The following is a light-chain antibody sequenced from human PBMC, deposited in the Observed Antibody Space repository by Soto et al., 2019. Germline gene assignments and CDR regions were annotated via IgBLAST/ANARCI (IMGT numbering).Light chain of an antibody. V-gene: IGKV3-20*01. CDR3: QQYGNSPLT. CDR1: QSVSNNY. CDR2: GAS. J-gene: IGKJ4*01. Sequence: EIVLTQSPGTLSLSPGERGTLSCRASQSVSNNYLAWYQQKPGQAPRLLIYGASSRATGIPDRFSGSGSGTDFSLTISRLEPEDCAVYSCQQYGNSPLTFGGGTKVEIK.